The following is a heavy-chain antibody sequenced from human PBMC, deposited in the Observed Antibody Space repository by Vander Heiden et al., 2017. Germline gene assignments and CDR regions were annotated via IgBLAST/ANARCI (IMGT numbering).Heavy chain of an antibody. CDR3: ARGGYCSSTSCPPDY. V-gene: IGHV3-23*01. Sequence: EAQLLESGGDLVQPGGSLSLSCVVSGFTSGGHAMSWVRQAPGKGLEWVAAISGGGGNAYYGDSLKGRFAISRDNSKNTVYLQMNSLRADDTAVYYCARGGYCSSTSCPPDYWGQGTLVTVST. CDR2: ISGGGGNA. D-gene: IGHD2-2*01. J-gene: IGHJ4*02. CDR1: GFTSGGHA.